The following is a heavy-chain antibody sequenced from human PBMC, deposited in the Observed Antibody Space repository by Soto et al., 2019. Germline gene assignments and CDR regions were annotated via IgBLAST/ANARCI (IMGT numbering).Heavy chain of an antibody. J-gene: IGHJ4*02. D-gene: IGHD2-15*01. CDR2: IIPMFAAT. CDR3: ARGGIVAVPAALSSYDDYTNYRFDS. Sequence: QVQLAQSGAEVRKPGSSVKVSCRASGGSFSDFAFSWVRQAPGQGLEWMGGIIPMFAATKYAQRFQDRVTITADASTKTVYVGLSSLTSDDSAVYYCARGGIVAVPAALSSYDDYTNYRFDSWGQGTLVSVSS. CDR1: GGSFSDFA. V-gene: IGHV1-69*01.